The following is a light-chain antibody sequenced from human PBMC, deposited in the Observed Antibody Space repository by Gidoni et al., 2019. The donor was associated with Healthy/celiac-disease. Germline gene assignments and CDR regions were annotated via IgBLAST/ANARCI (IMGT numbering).Light chain of an antibody. CDR2: DAS. CDR3: QQYDNLPPYT. V-gene: IGKV1-33*01. CDR1: QGISNY. Sequence: DMQMTQSPSSLSASVGDRVTITCQASQGISNYLNWYQQKPGKAPKPLIYDASNLETGVPSRFSGSGSGTDITFTISSLQPEDIATYYCQQYDNLPPYTFGQGTKLEIK. J-gene: IGKJ2*01.